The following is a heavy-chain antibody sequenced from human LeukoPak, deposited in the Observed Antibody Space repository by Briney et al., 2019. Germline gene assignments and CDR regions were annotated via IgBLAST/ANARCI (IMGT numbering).Heavy chain of an antibody. J-gene: IGHJ4*02. CDR3: ARGMVRGVKYYFDY. D-gene: IGHD3-10*01. CDR2: INPNSGDP. CDR1: GYIFTAYY. V-gene: IGHV1-2*02. Sequence: ASVKVSCKASGYIFTAYYLHWVRQAPGQGLEWMGWINPNSGDPNYAQNFQGRVTMSRDTSISTAYMELSSLRSDDKAVYYCARGMVRGVKYYFDYWGQGTLVTVSS.